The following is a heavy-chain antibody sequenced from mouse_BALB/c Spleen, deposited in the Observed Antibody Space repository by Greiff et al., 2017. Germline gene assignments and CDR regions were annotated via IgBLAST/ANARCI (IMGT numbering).Heavy chain of an antibody. D-gene: IGHD2-14*01. CDR1: GFTFSSFG. CDR3: ARDYRYDGAMDY. Sequence: EVQLQESGGGLVQPGGSRKLSCAASGFTFSSFGMHWVRQAPEKGLEWVAYISSGSSTIYYADTVKGRFTISRDNPKNTLFLQMTSLRSEDTAMYYCARDYRYDGAMDYWGQGTSVTVSS. CDR2: ISSGSSTI. J-gene: IGHJ4*01. V-gene: IGHV5-17*02.